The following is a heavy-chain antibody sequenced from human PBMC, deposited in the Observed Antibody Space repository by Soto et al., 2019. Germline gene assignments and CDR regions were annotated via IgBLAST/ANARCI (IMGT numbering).Heavy chain of an antibody. CDR1: GFTFSSYW. V-gene: IGHV3-7*01. CDR2: IKQDGSEK. CDR3: ARTLQWLVQFDAFDI. J-gene: IGHJ3*02. D-gene: IGHD6-19*01. Sequence: EVQLVESGGGLVQPGGSLRLSCAASGFTFSSYWMSWVRQAPGKGLEWVANIKQDGSEKYYVDSVKGRFTISRDNAKNSLYLQMNRLRAEDTAVYYCARTLQWLVQFDAFDIWGQGTMVTVSS.